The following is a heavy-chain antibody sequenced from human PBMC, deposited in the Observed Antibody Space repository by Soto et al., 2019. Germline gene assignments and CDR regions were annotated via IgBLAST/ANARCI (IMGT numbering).Heavy chain of an antibody. CDR2: ISPDGSST. J-gene: IGHJ6*04. Sequence: EVQLVESGGGLVQPGGSLRLSCAASGFTFSSHWMHWVRQAPGKGLVWVSRISPDGSSTSYVDSVKGRFTISRDNARNTLHLQMNSLRAGDRALYYRASFEGIVPVPGGEVEVWGDGTTVNVSS. D-gene: IGHD3-16*01. V-gene: IGHV3-74*01. CDR1: GFTFSSHW. CDR3: ASFEGIVPVPGGEVEV.